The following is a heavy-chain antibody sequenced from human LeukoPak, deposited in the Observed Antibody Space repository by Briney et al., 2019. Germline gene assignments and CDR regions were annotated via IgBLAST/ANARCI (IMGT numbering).Heavy chain of an antibody. CDR1: GFTFDDYA. Sequence: GGSLRLSCAASGFTFDDYAMHWVRQAPGKGLEWVSGISWNNGGIGYADSVKGRFTISRDNAKNSLYLQMNSLRPEDTAFYYCAKDISVGGIVVVTAIDYWGQGTLVTVSS. CDR3: AKDISVGGIVVVTAIDY. D-gene: IGHD2-21*02. V-gene: IGHV3-9*01. J-gene: IGHJ4*02. CDR2: ISWNNGGI.